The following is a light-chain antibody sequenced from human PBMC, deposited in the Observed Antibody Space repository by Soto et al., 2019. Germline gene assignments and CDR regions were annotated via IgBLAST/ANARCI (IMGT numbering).Light chain of an antibody. CDR3: QQYNSNSRT. V-gene: IGKV1-5*03. Sequence: DIQLTQSPSTLSASVGDRVTITCRAGQSISGWMAWYQQKPGKAPKLLIYKASTLESGVPSRFSGGGSGTEFTLTISGLQPDDFATYYCQQYNSNSRTFGQGTKVEIK. CDR1: QSISGW. J-gene: IGKJ1*01. CDR2: KAS.